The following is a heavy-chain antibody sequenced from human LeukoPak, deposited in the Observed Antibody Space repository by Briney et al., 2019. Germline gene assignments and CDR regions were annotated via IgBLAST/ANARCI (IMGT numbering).Heavy chain of an antibody. J-gene: IGHJ5*02. D-gene: IGHD3-9*01. CDR2: ISSSSSYI. Sequence: KPGRSLRLSCAASGFTFSSYSMNWVRQAPGKGLEWVSSISSSSSYIYYADSVKGRFTISRDNAKNSLYLQMNSLRAEDTAVYYCARRGGYDILTGYKNWFDPWGQGTLVTVSS. CDR1: GFTFSSYS. CDR3: ARRGGYDILTGYKNWFDP. V-gene: IGHV3-21*01.